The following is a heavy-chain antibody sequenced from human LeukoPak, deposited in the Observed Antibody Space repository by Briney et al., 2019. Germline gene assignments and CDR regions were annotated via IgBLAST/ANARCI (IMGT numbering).Heavy chain of an antibody. D-gene: IGHD5/OR15-5a*01. V-gene: IGHV3-23*01. CDR3: ARGPHHDPLHYFDY. Sequence: GGSLRLSCAASGFTFSSYAMSWARQAPGKGLEWGSGISGSGGSTYYADSVKGRFTISRDYSKNTLYLQMNSLRAEDTAVYYCARGPHHDPLHYFDYWGQGTLVTVSS. CDR1: GFTFSSYA. CDR2: ISGSGGST. J-gene: IGHJ4*02.